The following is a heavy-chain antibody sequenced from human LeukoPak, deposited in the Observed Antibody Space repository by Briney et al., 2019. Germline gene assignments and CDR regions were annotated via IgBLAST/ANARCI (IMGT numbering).Heavy chain of an antibody. V-gene: IGHV4-4*07. J-gene: IGHJ4*02. CDR2: IYTSGST. CDR3: ARSRSRTTVSYYFDY. CDR1: GGSISSYY. Sequence: ASETLSLTCTVSGGSISSYYWSWIRQPAGKGLEWIGRIYTSGSTNYNPSLKSRVTMSVDTSKNQFSLKLSSVTAADTAVYYRARSRSRTTVSYYFDYWGQGTLVTVSS. D-gene: IGHD4-17*01.